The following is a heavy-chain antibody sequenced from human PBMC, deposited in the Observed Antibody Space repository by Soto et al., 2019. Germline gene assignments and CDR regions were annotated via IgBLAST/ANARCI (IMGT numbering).Heavy chain of an antibody. Sequence: VQVVQSGTEVKKPGASVKVSCKTSGYTFISYGISWVRQAPGQGLEWLGWISGYTGNTDYAQKFQDRVTMTTDTSTTTAYMELRSLRSDDTAVYYCARAGIYSDYFTGAQDPWGQGTLVTVSS. CDR3: ARAGIYSDYFTGAQDP. V-gene: IGHV1-18*01. D-gene: IGHD4-17*01. CDR1: GYTFISYG. J-gene: IGHJ5*02. CDR2: ISGYTGNT.